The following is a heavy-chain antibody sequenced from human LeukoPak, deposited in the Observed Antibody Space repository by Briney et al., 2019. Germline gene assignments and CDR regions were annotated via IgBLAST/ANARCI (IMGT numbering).Heavy chain of an antibody. Sequence: SETLSLTCAVYGGSFSGYYWSWIRQPPGKGLEWIGEINHSGSTNYNPSLKSRVTISVDTSKNQFSLKLSSVTAADTAVYYCARRVRGTIFGVVHYYYMDVWGKGTTVTVSS. D-gene: IGHD3-3*01. V-gene: IGHV4-34*01. CDR3: ARRVRGTIFGVVHYYYMDV. CDR2: INHSGST. CDR1: GGSFSGYY. J-gene: IGHJ6*03.